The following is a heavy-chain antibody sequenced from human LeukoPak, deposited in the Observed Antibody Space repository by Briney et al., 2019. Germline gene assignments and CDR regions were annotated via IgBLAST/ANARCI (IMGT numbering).Heavy chain of an antibody. Sequence: SETLSLTCTVSGESISGFYWNWVRQPPGKGLEWIGSIYHSGSTYYNPSLKSRVTISVDTSKNQFSLKLSSVTAADTAVYYCARDPDYWGQGTLVTVSS. CDR1: GESISGFY. CDR2: IYHSGST. J-gene: IGHJ4*02. CDR3: ARDPDY. V-gene: IGHV4-38-2*02.